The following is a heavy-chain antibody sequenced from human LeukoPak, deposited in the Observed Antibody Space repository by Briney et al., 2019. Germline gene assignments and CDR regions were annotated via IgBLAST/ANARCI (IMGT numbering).Heavy chain of an antibody. D-gene: IGHD2-21*01. CDR3: AKDLSSILVAGAFDI. V-gene: IGHV3-30*18. Sequence: PGGSLRLPCAASGFTFSNYGMHWVRQAPGKGLEWVAVISYDASNKYYADSVKGRFTISRDNSKNTQYLQINSLRAEDTAMYYCAKDLSSILVAGAFDIWGQGTMVTVSS. CDR1: GFTFSNYG. J-gene: IGHJ3*02. CDR2: ISYDASNK.